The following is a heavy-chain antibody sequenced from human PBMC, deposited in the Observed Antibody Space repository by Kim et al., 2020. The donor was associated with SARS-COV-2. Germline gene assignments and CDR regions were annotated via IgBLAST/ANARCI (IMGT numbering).Heavy chain of an antibody. CDR1: GGSISSYY. CDR2: IYYSGST. Sequence: SETLSLTCTVSGGSISSYYWSWIRQPPGKGLEWIGYIYYSGSTNYNPSLKSRVTISVDTSKNQLSLKLSSVTAADTAVYYCARDHREWLQYTANWYFDLWGRGTLVTVSS. J-gene: IGHJ2*01. CDR3: ARDHREWLQYTANWYFDL. V-gene: IGHV4-59*01. D-gene: IGHD3-3*01.